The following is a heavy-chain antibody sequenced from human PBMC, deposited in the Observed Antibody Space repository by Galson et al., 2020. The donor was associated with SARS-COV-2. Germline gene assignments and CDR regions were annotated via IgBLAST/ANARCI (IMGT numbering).Heavy chain of an antibody. CDR3: ARDKGSSYYMDV. CDR2: KKQDGSDK. V-gene: IGHV3-7*01. CDR1: GFTFGHYW. J-gene: IGHJ6*03. Sequence: GESLKISCAASGFTFGHYWMTWVRQAPGKGLEWVANKKQDGSDKYYVDSVKGRFIISRDNAKNSLSLQMNSLRVEDTAVYYCARDKGSSYYMDVWGKGTTVTVSS.